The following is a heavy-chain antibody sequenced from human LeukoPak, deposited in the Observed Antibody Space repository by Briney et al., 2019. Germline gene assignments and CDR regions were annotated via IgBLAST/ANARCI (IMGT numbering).Heavy chain of an antibody. CDR1: GGSFTASY. CDR2: IHHAGDT. J-gene: IGHJ2*01. V-gene: IGHV4-34*01. Sequence: PSETLSLTCGVDGGSFTASYWSWIRQSPGKGLEWIGEIHHAGDTNYNPSLKSRVTISLDIYKAQFSLNLKSVTSADTAVYYCARVTGGGNVAYWYFDLWGRGTLVTVSS. CDR3: ARVTGGGNVAYWYFDL. D-gene: IGHD4-23*01.